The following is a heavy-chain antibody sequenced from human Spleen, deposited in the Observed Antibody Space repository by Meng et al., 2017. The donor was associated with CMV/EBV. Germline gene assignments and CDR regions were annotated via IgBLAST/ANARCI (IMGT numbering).Heavy chain of an antibody. J-gene: IGHJ4*02. D-gene: IGHD5-18*01. CDR2: IRYDGSNK. CDR3: AKFPGYNYGSFDS. Sequence: RGSLRLSCAASGFSFSSYGLHWVRQAPGKGLEWVAFIRYDGSNKYYADSVKGRFTVSRDISKKTLYLQMNSLRVEDTAVYYCAKFPGYNYGSFDSWGQGTLVTVSS. V-gene: IGHV3-30*02. CDR1: GFSFSSYG.